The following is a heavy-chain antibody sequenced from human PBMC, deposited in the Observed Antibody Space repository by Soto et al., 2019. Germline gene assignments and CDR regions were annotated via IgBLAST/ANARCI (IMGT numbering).Heavy chain of an antibody. J-gene: IGHJ4*02. V-gene: IGHV3-23*01. CDR3: AKQADVVVVAASDY. D-gene: IGHD2-15*01. CDR1: GFTFSSYA. Sequence: GGSLRLSCAASGFTFSSYAMSWVRQAPGKGLEWVSAISGSGGSTYYADSVKGRFTISRDNSKNTLYLQMNSLRAEDTAVYFCAKQADVVVVAASDYWGQGTLVTVSS. CDR2: ISGSGGST.